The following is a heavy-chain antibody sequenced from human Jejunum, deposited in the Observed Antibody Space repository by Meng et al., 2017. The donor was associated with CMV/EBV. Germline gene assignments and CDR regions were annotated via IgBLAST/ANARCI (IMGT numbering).Heavy chain of an antibody. CDR3: VIVRNYNYDSSGHFLDY. V-gene: IGHV3-7*01. J-gene: IGHJ4*02. CDR2: IKNDGSEQ. Sequence: FDIYWMTWVRQAPGKGLEWVADIKNDGSEQNYVDSVKGRFTISRDNVRNSLYLQMNSLRVEDTAVYYCVIVRNYNYDSSGHFLDYWGQGTLVTVSS. D-gene: IGHD3-22*01. CDR1: FDIYW.